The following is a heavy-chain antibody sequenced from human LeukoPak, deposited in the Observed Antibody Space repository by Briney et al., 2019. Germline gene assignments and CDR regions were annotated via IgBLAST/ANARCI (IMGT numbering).Heavy chain of an antibody. Sequence: ASVPVSCKASVYVFTGYYMHWVGQAPGHRLGWIGWIIANSGATGYPQKFQGCVTMTRHTSISTAYMELSRLRYDGTAVDYCARVARIAAADYYYYYGMDVWGKGTTVTVSS. CDR1: VYVFTGYY. V-gene: IGHV1-2*04. D-gene: IGHD6-13*01. J-gene: IGHJ6*04. CDR3: ARVARIAAADYYYYYGMDV. CDR2: IIANSGAT.